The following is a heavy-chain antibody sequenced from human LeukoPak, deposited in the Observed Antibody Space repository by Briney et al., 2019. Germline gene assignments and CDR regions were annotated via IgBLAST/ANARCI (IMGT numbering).Heavy chain of an antibody. D-gene: IGHD5-12*01. CDR1: GDSISSGDYY. CDR2: ISYSGST. J-gene: IGHJ4*02. Sequence: SETLSLTCTVSGDSISSGDYYWSWIRQPPGKGLEWIGMISYSGSTYYNPSLKSRVTISVDTSKNQFSLKLSSVTAADTAVYYCAMLGRSKYRGYVSDSYWGQGTLVTVSS. V-gene: IGHV4-39*01. CDR3: AMLGRSKYRGYVSDSY.